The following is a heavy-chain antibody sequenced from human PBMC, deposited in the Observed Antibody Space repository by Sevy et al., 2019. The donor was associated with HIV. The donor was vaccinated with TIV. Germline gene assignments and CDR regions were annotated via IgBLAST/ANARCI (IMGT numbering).Heavy chain of an antibody. CDR2: ISRSGSSM. CDR3: ARGGRRIDVYNRKDAFDI. V-gene: IGHV3-48*03. J-gene: IGHJ3*02. CDR1: GFTFSSYE. Sequence: GGSLRLSCAASGFTFSSYEMNWVRQAPGKGLEWLSHISRSGSSMYYADSVKGRFTISRDNAKNSLYLQMNSLRAEDTAVYYCARGGRRIDVYNRKDAFDIWSQGTMVTVSS. D-gene: IGHD1-20*01.